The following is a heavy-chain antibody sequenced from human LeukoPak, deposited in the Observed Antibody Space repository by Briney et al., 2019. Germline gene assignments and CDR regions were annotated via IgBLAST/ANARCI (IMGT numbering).Heavy chain of an antibody. V-gene: IGHV3-48*03. D-gene: IGHD3-10*01. CDR2: ISSSGSTI. Sequence: GGSLRLSCAASGFTFSGYEMNWVRQAPGKGLEWVSYISSSGSTIYYADSVKGRFTISRDNAKNSLYLQMNSLRAEDTAVYYCARDHYYGYYYYGMDVWGQGTTVTVSS. CDR1: GFTFSGYE. J-gene: IGHJ6*02. CDR3: ARDHYYGYYYYGMDV.